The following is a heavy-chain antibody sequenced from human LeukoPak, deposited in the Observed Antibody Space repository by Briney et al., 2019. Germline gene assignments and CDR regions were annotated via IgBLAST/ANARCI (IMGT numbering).Heavy chain of an antibody. Sequence: GGSLRLSCAASGFTFSSYWMSWVRQAPWKELEWVANIKQDGSEKYYVDSVKGRFTISRDNAKNSLYLQMNSLRAEDTAVYYCARDPKKYYDFWSGYLDAFDIWGQGTMVTVSS. V-gene: IGHV3-7*01. CDR1: GFTFSSYW. CDR2: IKQDGSEK. CDR3: ARDPKKYYDFWSGYLDAFDI. D-gene: IGHD3-3*01. J-gene: IGHJ3*02.